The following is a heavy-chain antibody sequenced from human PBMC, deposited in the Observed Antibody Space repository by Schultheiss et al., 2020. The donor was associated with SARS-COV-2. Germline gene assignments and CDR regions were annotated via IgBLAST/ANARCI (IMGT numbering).Heavy chain of an antibody. CDR3: ARDGVNSPDIVVVPAAINAAFDI. V-gene: IGHV1-2*02. D-gene: IGHD2-2*01. CDR2: IDPNSGGT. CDR1: GYTFTAYY. J-gene: IGHJ3*02. Sequence: ASVKVSCEASGYTFTAYYVHWVRQAPGQGLEWMGWIDPNSGGTKFAQKFQGRVTMTRDTSISAAYMELRSLRSDDTAVYYCARDGVNSPDIVVVPAAINAAFDIWGQGTTVTVSS.